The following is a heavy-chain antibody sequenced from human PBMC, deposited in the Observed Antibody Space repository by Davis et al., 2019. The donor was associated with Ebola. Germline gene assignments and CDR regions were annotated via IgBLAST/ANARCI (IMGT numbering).Heavy chain of an antibody. J-gene: IGHJ6*02. Sequence: ASVKVSCKASGYTFTSYDINWVRQATGQGLEWMGWMNPNSGNTGYAQKFQGRVTMTRNTSIRTAYMELSSLRSEDTAVYYCASRALLLTGNYYYYYYGMDVWGQGTTVTVSS. D-gene: IGHD1-20*01. V-gene: IGHV1-8*01. CDR2: MNPNSGNT. CDR1: GYTFTSYD. CDR3: ASRALLLTGNYYYYYYGMDV.